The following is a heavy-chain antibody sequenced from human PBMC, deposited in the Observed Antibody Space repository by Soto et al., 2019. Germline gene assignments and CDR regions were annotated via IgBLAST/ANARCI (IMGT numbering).Heavy chain of an antibody. CDR2: IIPILGIA. J-gene: IGHJ4*02. V-gene: IGHV1-69*08. CDR1: GGTFSSYT. D-gene: IGHD5-18*01. Sequence: QVQLVQSGAEVKKPGSSVKVSCKASGGTFSSYTISWVRQAPGQGLEWMGRIIPILGIANYAQKFQGRVTXTXDXXTSTAYMELSSLRSEDTAVYYCARDTTPIQLGTDYWGQGTLVTVSS. CDR3: ARDTTPIQLGTDY.